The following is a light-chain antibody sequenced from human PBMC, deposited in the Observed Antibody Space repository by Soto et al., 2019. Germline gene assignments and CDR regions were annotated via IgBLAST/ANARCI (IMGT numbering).Light chain of an antibody. CDR2: DVS. CDR1: SRNVGGYNF. Sequence: QSVLTQPASVSGSPGQSITISCIGTSRNVGGYNFVSWYQHHPGKAPKLIIYDVSNRPSGVSNRFSGSKSGNTASLTISVLQAEDEADYYCSSYTTTSTHLFGGGTKLTVL. J-gene: IGLJ2*01. V-gene: IGLV2-14*03. CDR3: SSYTTTSTHL.